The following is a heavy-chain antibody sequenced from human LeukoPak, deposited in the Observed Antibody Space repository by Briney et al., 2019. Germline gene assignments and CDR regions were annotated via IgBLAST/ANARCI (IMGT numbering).Heavy chain of an antibody. J-gene: IGHJ3*01. CDR2: MNPSSGNT. Sequence: SVKVSCKPSGYTFITYDINWVRQATGQGLEWMAYMNPSSGNTGYAQTFQGRVTITWNTSINTAYMELSSLRSDDTALYYCAREGLDVWGQGTVVTVSS. CDR1: GYTFITYD. CDR3: AREGLDV. V-gene: IGHV1-8*03.